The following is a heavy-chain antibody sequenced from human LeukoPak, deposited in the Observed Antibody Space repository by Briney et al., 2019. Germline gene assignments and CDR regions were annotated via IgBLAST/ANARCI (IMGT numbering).Heavy chain of an antibody. CDR1: GGSISSYY. Sequence: PSETLSLTCTVSGGSISSYYWSWIRQPAGKGLEWIGRIYTSGSTNYNPSLKSRVTISVDTSKNQFSLKLSSVTAADTAVYYCARDGLLFVAGETHDAFDIWGQGTMVTVSS. J-gene: IGHJ3*02. CDR3: ARDGLLFVAGETHDAFDI. CDR2: IYTSGST. V-gene: IGHV4-4*07. D-gene: IGHD6-19*01.